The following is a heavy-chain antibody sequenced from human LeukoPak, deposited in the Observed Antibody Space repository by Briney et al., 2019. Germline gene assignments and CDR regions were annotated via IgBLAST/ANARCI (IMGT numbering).Heavy chain of an antibody. J-gene: IGHJ4*02. CDR3: ASPGIAVAGTEN. D-gene: IGHD6-19*01. Sequence: KPSETLSLTCTVSGYSISSGYYWGWIRQPPGKGLEWIGSIYHSGSTYYNPSLKSRVTISVDTSKNQFSLKLSSVTAADTVVYYCASPGIAVAGTENWGQGTLVTVSS. CDR1: GYSISSGYY. V-gene: IGHV4-38-2*02. CDR2: IYHSGST.